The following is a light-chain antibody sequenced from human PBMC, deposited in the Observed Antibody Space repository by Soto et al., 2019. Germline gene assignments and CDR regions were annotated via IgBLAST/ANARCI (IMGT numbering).Light chain of an antibody. V-gene: IGKV1-5*01. J-gene: IGKJ2*01. CDR3: QHYKSYSYT. Sequence: DIQMTQSPSTLSASVGDRVTITCRASQSINNWLAWYQQKPGKAPKLLIYDASTLDIGVPSRFSGSGFGTEFSLNISSLQPDDFATFSCQHYKSYSYTFGQGTKLEVK. CDR1: QSINNW. CDR2: DAS.